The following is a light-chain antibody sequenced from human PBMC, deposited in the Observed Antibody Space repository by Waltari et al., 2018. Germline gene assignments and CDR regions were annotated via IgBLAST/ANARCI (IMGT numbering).Light chain of an antibody. CDR1: SGDIGTYDH. J-gene: IGLJ1*01. V-gene: IGLV2-8*01. CDR2: AVT. CDR3: SSYAGNYIYV. Sequence: QSALTQPPSASGSPGQSVTISCTGTSGDIGTYDHVSWYQQHPGKAPKVIVYAVTKRPSGVPYRFSGSKSGDTAFLTVSGLQAEDEADYYCSSYAGNYIYVFGTGTEVTVL.